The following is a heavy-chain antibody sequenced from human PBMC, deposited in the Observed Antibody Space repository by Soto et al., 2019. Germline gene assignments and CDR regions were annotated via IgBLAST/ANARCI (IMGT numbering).Heavy chain of an antibody. V-gene: IGHV4-59*01. CDR1: GGSISSYY. J-gene: IGHJ4*02. Sequence: QVQLQESGPGLVKPSETLSLTCTVSGGSISSYYWSWIRQPQGKGLEWIGYTYYSGSTNYNPSLKSRVTISVDTSKNQFSLKLSSVTAADTAVYYCASGGYSYDRNFDYWGQGTLVTVSS. D-gene: IGHD5-18*01. CDR3: ASGGYSYDRNFDY. CDR2: TYYSGST.